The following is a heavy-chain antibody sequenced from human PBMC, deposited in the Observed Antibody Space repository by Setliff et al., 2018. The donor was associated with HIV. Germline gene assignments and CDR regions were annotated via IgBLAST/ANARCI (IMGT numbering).Heavy chain of an antibody. CDR3: ARGRTYDSSGYIGNWFDP. V-gene: IGHV1-2*02. CDR1: GYSLTDYY. CDR2: INPNSGDT. J-gene: IGHJ5*02. D-gene: IGHD3-22*01. Sequence: ASVKVSCKASGYSLTDYYIHWVRQAPGQGLEWMGWINPNSGDTNFAQKFQGRVTMTRDTSTSTAYMELSSLRSDDTAVYYCARGRTYDSSGYIGNWFDPWGQGTLVTVSS.